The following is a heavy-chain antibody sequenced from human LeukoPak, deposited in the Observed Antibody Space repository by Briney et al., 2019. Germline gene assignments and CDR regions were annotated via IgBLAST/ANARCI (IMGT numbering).Heavy chain of an antibody. CDR1: GFTFSRHS. D-gene: IGHD3-22*01. CDR3: AKSGYYDSSGMD. J-gene: IGHJ4*02. CDR2: IKEDGTEK. Sequence: GGSLRLSCEVSGFTFSRHSMSWVRQAPGKGLEWVAKIKEDGTEKYYVGSVEGRFTISRDNSKNTLYLQMNSLRAEDTAVYYCAKSGYYDSSGMDWGQGTLVTVSS. V-gene: IGHV3-7*03.